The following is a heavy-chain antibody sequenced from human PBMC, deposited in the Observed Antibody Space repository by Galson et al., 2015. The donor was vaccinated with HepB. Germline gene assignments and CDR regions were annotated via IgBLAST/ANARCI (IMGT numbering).Heavy chain of an antibody. Sequence: SVKVSCKASGFTFTSSAVQWVRQARGQRLEWIGWIVVGSGNTNYAQKFQERVTITRGMSTSTAYMELSSLRSEDTAVYYCAAAFDYGGNQYYYYYGMDVWGQGTTVTVSS. D-gene: IGHD4-23*01. V-gene: IGHV1-58*01. J-gene: IGHJ6*02. CDR1: GFTFTSSA. CDR3: AAAFDYGGNQYYYYYGMDV. CDR2: IVVGSGNT.